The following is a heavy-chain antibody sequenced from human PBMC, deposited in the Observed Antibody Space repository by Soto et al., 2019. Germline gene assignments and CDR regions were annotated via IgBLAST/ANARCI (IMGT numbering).Heavy chain of an antibody. D-gene: IGHD2-21*02. CDR3: ATGGPTAGFHFYPGMDV. CDR1: GGIFTNNA. CDR2: VIPLFDTA. J-gene: IGHJ6*02. V-gene: IGHV1-69*01. Sequence: QVQVVQSGAEVKKPGSSVKVSCKVSGGIFTNNAISWVRQAPGQGLEWLGGVIPLFDTAYYAQIFRGRLRISAERATTTYYMEMRVLTSAAPVVYFCATGGPTAGFHFYPGMDVWGQGNTVTVS.